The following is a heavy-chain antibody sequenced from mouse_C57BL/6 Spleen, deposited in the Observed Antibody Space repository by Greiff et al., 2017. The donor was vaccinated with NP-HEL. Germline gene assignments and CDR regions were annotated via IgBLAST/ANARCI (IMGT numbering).Heavy chain of an antibody. Sequence: QVHVKQSGAELVKPGASVKLSCKASGYTFTEYTIHWVKQRSGQGLEWIGWFYPGSGSIKYNEKFKDKATLTADKSSSTVYMELSILTSEDSAVYFCARHEDGGYDGGYGYWGQGTTLTVSS. V-gene: IGHV1-62-2*01. CDR3: ARHEDGGYDGGYGY. D-gene: IGHD2-2*01. CDR1: GYTFTEYT. J-gene: IGHJ2*01. CDR2: FYPGSGSI.